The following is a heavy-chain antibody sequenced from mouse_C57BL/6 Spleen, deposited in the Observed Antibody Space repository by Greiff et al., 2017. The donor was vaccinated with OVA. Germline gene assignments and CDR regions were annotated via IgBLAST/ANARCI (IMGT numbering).Heavy chain of an antibody. CDR3: ARRGVTTYYYAMDY. Sequence: EVKLQESGPELVKPGASVKIPCKASGYTFTDYNMDWVKQSHGKSLEWIGDINPNNGGTIYNQKFKGKATLTVDKSSSTADVELRSLASEDTAVYYCARRGVTTYYYAMDYWGQGTSVTVSS. V-gene: IGHV1-18*01. CDR2: INPNNGGT. D-gene: IGHD2-2*01. J-gene: IGHJ4*01. CDR1: GYTFTDYN.